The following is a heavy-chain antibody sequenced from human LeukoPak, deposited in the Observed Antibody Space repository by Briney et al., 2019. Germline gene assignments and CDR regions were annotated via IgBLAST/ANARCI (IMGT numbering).Heavy chain of an antibody. Sequence: ASVKVSCKASGGTFSSYAISWVRQAPGQGLEWMGGIIPIFGTANYAQKFQGRVTITADESTSTAYMELSSLRSEDPAVYYCARGATTVTTSAFDYWGQGTLVTVSS. CDR3: ARGATTVTTSAFDY. CDR1: GGTFSSYA. V-gene: IGHV1-69*13. CDR2: IIPIFGTA. D-gene: IGHD4-17*01. J-gene: IGHJ4*02.